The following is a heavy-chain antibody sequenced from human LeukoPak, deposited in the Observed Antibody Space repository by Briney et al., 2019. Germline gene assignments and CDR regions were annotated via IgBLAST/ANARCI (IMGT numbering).Heavy chain of an antibody. CDR1: GFTFSSYG. CDR3: ARAEPSPSSLVRGVIDC. D-gene: IGHD3-10*01. CDR2: ISSNGSTK. Sequence: GGSLRLSCAAPGFTFSSYGMHWVRQAPGKGLDWVALISSNGSTKYYADSVKGRFTISRDNSKNTLYLQMNSLRAEDTAVYYCARAEPSPSSLVRGVIDCWGQGTLVTVSS. J-gene: IGHJ4*02. V-gene: IGHV3-30*03.